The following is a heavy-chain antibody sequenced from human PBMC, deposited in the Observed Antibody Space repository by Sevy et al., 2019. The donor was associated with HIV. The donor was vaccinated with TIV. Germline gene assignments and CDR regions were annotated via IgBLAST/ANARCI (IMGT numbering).Heavy chain of an antibody. CDR3: ARDIFSGDSSGWYDY. D-gene: IGHD6-19*01. Sequence: ASVKVSCKASGYTFTSYAMHWVRQAPGQRLEWMGWINAGNGNTKYSQKFQGRVAITRDTSASTAYMELSSLRSEDTAVYYCARDIFSGDSSGWYDYWGQGTLVTVSS. CDR1: GYTFTSYA. CDR2: INAGNGNT. V-gene: IGHV1-3*01. J-gene: IGHJ4*02.